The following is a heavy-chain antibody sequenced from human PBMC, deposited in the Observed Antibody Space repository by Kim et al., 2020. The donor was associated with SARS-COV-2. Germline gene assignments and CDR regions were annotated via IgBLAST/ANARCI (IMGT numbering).Heavy chain of an antibody. Sequence: GGSLRLSCVESGITSSSYWLTWVRQAPGKGLEWVANIKRDGSERYHGDSVKGRFTISRDNAKNSMYLQMNSLRTEDTAVNYCGISGIRGQGTLVDVSS. CDR1: GITSSSYW. V-gene: IGHV3-7*01. CDR2: IKRDGSER. CDR3: GISGI. J-gene: IGHJ4*02.